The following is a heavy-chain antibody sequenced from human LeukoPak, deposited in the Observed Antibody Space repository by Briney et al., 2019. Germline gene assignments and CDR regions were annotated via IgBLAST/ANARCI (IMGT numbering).Heavy chain of an antibody. Sequence: PGRSLRLSCAASGFTFSNYAMSWVRQAPRKGLEWVSAIRGRGDSTYYADSVMGRFAIYRDNSKNTLYLQLNYLRAEDTAVYYCAKGDYDSSGGFDSWGQGTLVTVSS. D-gene: IGHD3-22*01. CDR1: GFTFSNYA. CDR3: AKGDYDSSGGFDS. V-gene: IGHV3-23*01. CDR2: IRGRGDST. J-gene: IGHJ4*02.